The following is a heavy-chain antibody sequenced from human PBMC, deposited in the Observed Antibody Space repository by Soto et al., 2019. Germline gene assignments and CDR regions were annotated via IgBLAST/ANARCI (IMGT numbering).Heavy chain of an antibody. CDR1: CYIFRNYG. Sequence: ASVKVSCQASCYIFRNYGISWIQQVPGQGLEWMGWVSAYNGKSNYTQKFQGRVTMTTDTATNTAYMELRSLRSDDTAVYYCARACGIGVGTTYYWGQGTLVTVSS. CDR2: VSAYNGKS. V-gene: IGHV1-18*01. CDR3: ARACGIGVGTTYY. J-gene: IGHJ4*02. D-gene: IGHD3-22*01.